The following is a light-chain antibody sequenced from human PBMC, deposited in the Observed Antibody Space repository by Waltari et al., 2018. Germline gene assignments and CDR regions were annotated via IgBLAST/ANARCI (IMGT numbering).Light chain of an antibody. V-gene: IGLV4-69*01. CDR3: QTWGTGMLSWV. Sequence: QLVLPQPPSASASLGASVKLTCTLSSGHSSYVIAWHQHQPGKGPRYLMKVNSDGSHFKGDGIPVLCSGSSPWADPYLTVTSLQSEDEADYYCQTWGTGMLSWVFGGGTKLTVL. CDR1: SGHSSYV. CDR2: VNSDGSH. J-gene: IGLJ3*02.